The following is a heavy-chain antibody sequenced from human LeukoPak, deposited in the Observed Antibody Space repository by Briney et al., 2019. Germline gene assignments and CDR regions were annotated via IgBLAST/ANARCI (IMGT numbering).Heavy chain of an antibody. J-gene: IGHJ6*02. Sequence: GASVKVSCEASGYTFSGSYIYWARQAPGQRLEWMGWINPNSGDTHYAQNFQGRVTMTRDTSITTAYMELSSLRSDDTGVYYCARGFYGMYVWGQGTTVTVSS. CDR1: GYTFSGSY. CDR3: ARGFYGMYV. CDR2: INPNSGDT. V-gene: IGHV1-2*02.